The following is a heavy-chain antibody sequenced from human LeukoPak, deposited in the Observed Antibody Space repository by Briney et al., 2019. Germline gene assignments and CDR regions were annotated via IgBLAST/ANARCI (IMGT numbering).Heavy chain of an antibody. D-gene: IGHD1-1*01. CDR3: ARDRDPHGIGTTAIDY. J-gene: IGHJ4*02. CDR2: VDGGGGGT. Sequence: PGGSLRLSCAASGFTLSSYAMTWVRQAPGRGLEWVSSVDGGGGGTYYADSVKGRFTISRDNAKNSLYLQMNSLRAEDTAVYYCARDRDPHGIGTTAIDYWGQGTLVTVSS. V-gene: IGHV3-23*01. CDR1: GFTLSSYA.